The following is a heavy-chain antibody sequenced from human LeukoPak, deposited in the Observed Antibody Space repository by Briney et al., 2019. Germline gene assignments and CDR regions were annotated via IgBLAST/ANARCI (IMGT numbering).Heavy chain of an antibody. J-gene: IGHJ4*02. CDR1: GGSISSSSYY. V-gene: IGHV4-39*01. Sequence: SETLSLTCTVSGGSISSSSYYWGWIRQPPGKGLEWIGSIYYTGSTYYKPSLKSRVTISVDTSKNQFSLKLSSVTAADTAIYYCAKQGRRMGYYFWSGYRHLDYWGQGTLVSVSS. CDR3: AKQGRRMGYYFWSGYRHLDY. D-gene: IGHD3-3*01. CDR2: IYYTGST.